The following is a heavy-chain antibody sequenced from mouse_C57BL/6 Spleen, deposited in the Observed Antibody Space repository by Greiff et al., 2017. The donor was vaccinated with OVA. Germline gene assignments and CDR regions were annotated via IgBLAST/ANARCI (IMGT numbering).Heavy chain of an antibody. CDR1: GFSLTSYG. CDR2: IWRGGST. CDR3: AKNDYGSSFYAMDY. D-gene: IGHD1-1*01. V-gene: IGHV2-5*01. Sequence: QVQLQQSGPGLVQPSQSLSITCTVSGFSLTSYGVHWVRQSPGKGLEWLGVIWRGGSTDYNAAFMSRLSITKDNSKSQVFFKMNSLQADDTAIYYCAKNDYGSSFYAMDYWGQGTSVTVSS. J-gene: IGHJ4*01.